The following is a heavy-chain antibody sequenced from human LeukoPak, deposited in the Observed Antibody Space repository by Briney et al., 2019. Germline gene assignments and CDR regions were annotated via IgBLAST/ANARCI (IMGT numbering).Heavy chain of an antibody. D-gene: IGHD5-24*01. CDR3: VRDFRTQLDGYSPPYHFDY. CDR2: ISSGSSHI. J-gene: IGHJ4*02. CDR1: GFTFSTHS. Sequence: GGSLRLSCAASGFTFSTHSMSWVRQSPGKGLEWVSSISSGSSHIYYAGSMKGRLTISRYNAKNSLFLQMNSLRAEDTAVYYCVRDFRTQLDGYSPPYHFDYWGQGALVTVSS. V-gene: IGHV3-21*01.